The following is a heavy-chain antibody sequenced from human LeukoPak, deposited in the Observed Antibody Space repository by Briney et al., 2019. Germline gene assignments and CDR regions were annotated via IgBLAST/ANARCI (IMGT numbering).Heavy chain of an antibody. J-gene: IGHJ6*02. Sequence: GGSLRLSCAASGFTFSSYGMHWVRQAPGKGLEWVSSISGTSSYIYYADSVKGRFTISRDDSKNTLYLQMNSLKTEDTAVYYCTTEAPYYYDSSGYQYGGGYYYGMDVWGQGTTVTVSS. CDR3: TTEAPYYYDSSGYQYGGGYYYGMDV. CDR1: GFTFSSYG. D-gene: IGHD3-22*01. CDR2: ISGTSSYI. V-gene: IGHV3-21*03.